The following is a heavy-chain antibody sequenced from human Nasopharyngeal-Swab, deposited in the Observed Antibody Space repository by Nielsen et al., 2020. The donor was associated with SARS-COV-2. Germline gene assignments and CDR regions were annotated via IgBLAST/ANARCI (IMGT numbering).Heavy chain of an antibody. D-gene: IGHD3-10*01. J-gene: IGHJ4*02. Sequence: GGSLRLSCAASGFTFSSSAMHWVRLAPGKGLEWVAVISYDGSNKYYADSVKGRFTISRDNSKNTLYLQMNRLRAEDTAVYYCARARSGSYYSDFDYWGQGTLVTVSS. CDR1: GFTFSSSA. CDR3: ARARSGSYYSDFDY. CDR2: ISYDGSNK. V-gene: IGHV3-30-3*01.